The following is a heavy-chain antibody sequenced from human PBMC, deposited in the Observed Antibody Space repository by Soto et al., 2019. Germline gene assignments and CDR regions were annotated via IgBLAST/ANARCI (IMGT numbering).Heavy chain of an antibody. CDR2: ISWDSGNI. CDR3: TKGNPTKCFSHFDY. D-gene: IGHD3-16*01. V-gene: IGHV3-9*01. Sequence: EVQLVESGGGLVQPGRSLRLSCAASSFTFGDYAMHWVRQTPGKGLEWVSCISWDSGNIVYVDSVEGRFTISRDNAKKSPFPQMNRPKPEAKAFYYRTKGNPTKCFSHFDYWGQGALVTVSS. CDR1: SFTFGDYA. J-gene: IGHJ4*02.